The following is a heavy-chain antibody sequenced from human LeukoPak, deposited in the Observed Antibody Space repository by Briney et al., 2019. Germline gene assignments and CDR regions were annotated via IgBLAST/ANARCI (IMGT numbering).Heavy chain of an antibody. J-gene: IGHJ6*02. CDR3: ARVPMGGDYYYYGMGV. CDR1: GGSISSYY. CDR2: IYYSGST. V-gene: IGHV4-59*01. D-gene: IGHD3-16*01. Sequence: KSSETLSLTCTVSGGSISSYYWSWIRQPPGKGLEWIGYIYYSGSTNYNPCLKSRVTISVDTSKNQFSLKLSSVTAADTAVYYYARVPMGGDYYYYGMGVWGQGTTVTVSS.